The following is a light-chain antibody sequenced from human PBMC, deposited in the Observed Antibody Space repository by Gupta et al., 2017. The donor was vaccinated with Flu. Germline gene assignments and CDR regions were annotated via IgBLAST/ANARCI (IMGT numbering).Light chain of an antibody. CDR3: QQFNRFPALT. CDR2: AAS. J-gene: IGKJ4*01. CDR1: QGIRNY. V-gene: IGKV1-9*01. Sequence: SFLSASVGDRVTITCRASQGIRNYLAWYQQKPGKAPKLLIYAASTLQRGVPSRFSGSGSGTEFTLTISSLQPEDFATYYCQQFNRFPALTFGGGTTVEIK.